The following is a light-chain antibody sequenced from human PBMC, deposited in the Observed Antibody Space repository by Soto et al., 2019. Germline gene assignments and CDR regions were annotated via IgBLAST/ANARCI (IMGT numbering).Light chain of an antibody. J-gene: IGKJ2*02. CDR3: QQYNNWPRT. V-gene: IGKV3-15*01. CDR1: QSVGRN. CDR2: GAS. Sequence: EIVMTQSPATLSESPGERATLSCRASQSVGRNLAWYQQKPGQAPRLLIYGASLRATGIPARFSGSGSGTDFTLTIDSLQSEDFAVYCCQQYNNWPRTFGQGTKVDIK.